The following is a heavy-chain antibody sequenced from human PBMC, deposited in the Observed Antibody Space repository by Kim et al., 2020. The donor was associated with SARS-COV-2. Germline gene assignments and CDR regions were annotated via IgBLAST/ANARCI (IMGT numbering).Heavy chain of an antibody. CDR3: ARAGYDYVWGSNRDSYYYYCMDV. D-gene: IGHD3-16*02. CDR1: GFTFSDYY. CDR2: ISSRSSYT. J-gene: IGHJ6*02. V-gene: IGHV3-11*05. Sequence: GGSLRLSCAASGFTFSDYYMSWIRQAPGKGLEWVSYISSRSSYTNYADSVKGRFTISSDNAKNSLYLQMKSLRAEDTAVYYCARAGYDYVWGSNRDSYYYYCMDVWGQENTVTVSS.